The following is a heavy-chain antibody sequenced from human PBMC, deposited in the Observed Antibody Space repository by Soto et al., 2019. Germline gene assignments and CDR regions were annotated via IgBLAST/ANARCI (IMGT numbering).Heavy chain of an antibody. Sequence: GESLKISCQGSGYSFASYWIGWVRQMPGKDLEWMGIIYPGDSDTRYSPSFQGQVTISAGKSLRTAYLQWTSLKASDTALYYCARTRSFTLGFYYDGMDVWGQGTTVTVSS. CDR2: IYPGDSDT. D-gene: IGHD6-6*01. CDR1: GYSFASYW. V-gene: IGHV5-51*01. CDR3: ARTRSFTLGFYYDGMDV. J-gene: IGHJ6*02.